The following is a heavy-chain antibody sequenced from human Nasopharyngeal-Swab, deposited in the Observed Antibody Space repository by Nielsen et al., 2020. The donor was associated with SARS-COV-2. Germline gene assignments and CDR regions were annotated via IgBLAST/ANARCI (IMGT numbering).Heavy chain of an antibody. J-gene: IGHJ1*01. Sequence: GESLKISCAAPGFTFTSFAMHRVRQAPGKGLEWVAVISYDGSSSYYADSVKGRFIISRDNSKNTLYLRMNSLRAEDTAVYYCAKDPRYYYDSSGQKYFQHWGQGTLVTVSS. CDR3: AKDPRYYYDSSGQKYFQH. V-gene: IGHV3-30*04. CDR2: ISYDGSSS. CDR1: GFTFTSFA. D-gene: IGHD3-22*01.